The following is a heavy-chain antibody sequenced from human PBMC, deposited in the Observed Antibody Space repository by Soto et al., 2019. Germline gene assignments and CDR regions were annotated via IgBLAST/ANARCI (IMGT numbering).Heavy chain of an antibody. Sequence: SVKVSCKASGGTFSSYAISWVRQAPGQGLEWMGGIIPIFGTANYAQKFQGRVTITADESTSTAYMELSSLRSEDTAVYYCASSYSSSSWYRRNYYYYYGMDVWGQGTTVTVSS. J-gene: IGHJ6*02. CDR1: GGTFSSYA. V-gene: IGHV1-69*13. CDR2: IIPIFGTA. D-gene: IGHD6-13*01. CDR3: ASSYSSSSWYRRNYYYYYGMDV.